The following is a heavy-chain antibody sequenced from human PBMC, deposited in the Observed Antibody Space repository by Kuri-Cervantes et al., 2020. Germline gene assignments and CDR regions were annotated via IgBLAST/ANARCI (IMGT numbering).Heavy chain of an antibody. CDR3: ARHLPSDWGSPYYFDY. Sequence: LRLSCTVSGGSISSGGYYWSWIRQHPGKGLEWIGYIYYSGSTYYNPSLKSRVTISVDTSKNQFSLKLSSVTAADTALYYCARHLPSDWGSPYYFDYWGQGTLVTVSS. CDR2: IYYSGST. J-gene: IGHJ4*02. CDR1: GGSISSGGYY. D-gene: IGHD7-27*01. V-gene: IGHV4-31*03.